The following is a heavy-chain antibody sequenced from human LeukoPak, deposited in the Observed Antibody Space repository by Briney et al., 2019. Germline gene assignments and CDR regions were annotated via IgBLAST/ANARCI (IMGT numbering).Heavy chain of an antibody. J-gene: IGHJ4*02. D-gene: IGHD2-15*01. V-gene: IGHV4-34*01. CDR1: GGSFRGYY. CDR2: INHSGST. Sequence: TLSLTCAVYGGSFRGYYWSWIRQPPGKGLEWVGEINHSGSTNYNPSLKSRVTISVDTSKNQFSLKLSSVTAADTAVYYCARGGSPDLVGADDYFDYWGQGTLVTVSS. CDR3: ARGGSPDLVGADDYFDY.